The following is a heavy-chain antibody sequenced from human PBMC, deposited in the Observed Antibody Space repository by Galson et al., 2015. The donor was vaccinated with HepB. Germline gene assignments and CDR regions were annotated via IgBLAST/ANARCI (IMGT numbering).Heavy chain of an antibody. CDR1: GFTFDDYG. J-gene: IGHJ6*02. Sequence: SLRLSCAASGFTFDDYGMSWVRQAPGKGLEWVSGINWNGGSTGYADSVKGRFTISRDNAKNSLYLQMNSLRAEDTALYYCARYRPAMLKYGPDYYGMDVWGQGTTVTVSS. CDR3: ARYRPAMLKYGPDYYGMDV. D-gene: IGHD2-2*01. V-gene: IGHV3-20*04. CDR2: INWNGGST.